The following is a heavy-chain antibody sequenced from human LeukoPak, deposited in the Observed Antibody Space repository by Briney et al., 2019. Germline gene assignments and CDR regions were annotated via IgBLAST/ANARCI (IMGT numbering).Heavy chain of an antibody. CDR1: GCTVRSYS. V-gene: IGHV3-23*01. CDR3: AKSGAARTGAFDI. J-gene: IGHJ3*02. Sequence: GGTLTLSCAASGCTVRSYSMSWIRQAPGQGLECVAAISGGGGNTYYADSVKGRVTISRDNSKNTLFMQMNSVRAEDTAVYYCAKSGAARTGAFDIWGQGTMVTVSS. CDR2: ISGGGGNT. D-gene: IGHD6-6*01.